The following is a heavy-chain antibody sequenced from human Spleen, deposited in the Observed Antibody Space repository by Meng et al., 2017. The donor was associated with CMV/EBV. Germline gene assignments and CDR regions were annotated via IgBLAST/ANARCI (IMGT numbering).Heavy chain of an antibody. J-gene: IGHJ4*02. CDR3: VRVAAGTGPRGSFDY. CDR2: ISSSSSTI. V-gene: IGHV3-48*03. CDR1: GLTFSSAE. D-gene: IGHD6-13*01. Sequence: GETLKISCVASGLTFSSAEINLVRPAPGKGLEWVSYISSSSSTIYYADSVKGRFTISRDNAKNSLSPQMKRLRAEDTAVYYCVRVAAGTGPRGSFDYWGQGTLVTVSS.